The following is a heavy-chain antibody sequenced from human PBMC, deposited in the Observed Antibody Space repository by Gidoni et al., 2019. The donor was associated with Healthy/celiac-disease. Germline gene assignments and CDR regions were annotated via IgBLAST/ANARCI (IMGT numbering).Heavy chain of an antibody. V-gene: IGHV4-34*01. Sequence: QVQLQQWGAGLLKPSETLSLTCAVYGWSFSRYYWSWIRQPPGKGLEGIGEINHSGSTNYNPSLKSRVTISVDTSKNQFSLKLSSVTAADTAVYYCARGRGYSYDSFDYWGQGTLVTVSS. CDR1: GWSFSRYY. D-gene: IGHD5-18*01. CDR3: ARGRGYSYDSFDY. CDR2: INHSGST. J-gene: IGHJ4*02.